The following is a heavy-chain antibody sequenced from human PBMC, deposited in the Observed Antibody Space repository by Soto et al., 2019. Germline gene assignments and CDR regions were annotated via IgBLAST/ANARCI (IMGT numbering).Heavy chain of an antibody. CDR1: GYTFTGYY. CDR2: INPHSGGT. J-gene: IGHJ4*02. CDR3: ARVNVVVVASTREYYFDY. V-gene: IGHV1-2*02. D-gene: IGHD2-15*01. Sequence: QVQLVQSGAEVKKPGASVKVSCKASGYTFTGYYMHWVLQAPGQGLEWTGWINPHSGGTNYAQKFQGRVTMTRDMSISTAYMELSRLRSDDTALYYCARVNVVVVASTREYYFDYWGQGTLVTVSS.